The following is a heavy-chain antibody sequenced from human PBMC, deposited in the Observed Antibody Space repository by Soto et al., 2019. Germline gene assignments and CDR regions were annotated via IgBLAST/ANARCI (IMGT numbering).Heavy chain of an antibody. J-gene: IGHJ4*02. CDR2: IYYSGST. V-gene: IGHV4-59*01. CDR1: GGSISSYY. D-gene: IGHD1-26*01. CDR3: ARVVGWSDGYLDY. Sequence: SETLSLTCTVSGGSISSYYWSWIRQPPGKGLEWIGYIYYSGSTNYNPSLKSRVTISVDTSKNQFSLKLSSVTAADTAVYYCARVVGWSDGYLDYWGQGTLVTVSS.